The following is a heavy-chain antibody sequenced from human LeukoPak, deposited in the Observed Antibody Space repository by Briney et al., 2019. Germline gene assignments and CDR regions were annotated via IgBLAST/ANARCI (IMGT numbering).Heavy chain of an antibody. Sequence: SETLSLTCTVSGGSISTSSYYWGWVRQPPGKSLEWIGNIFYSGSTYYSPSLKSRVTISLDTSRNQFSLKVNSVTAADTAMYYCARDAARKAGGLDYWGQGTLVTVSS. CDR2: IFYSGST. J-gene: IGHJ4*02. CDR1: GGSISTSSYY. D-gene: IGHD3-10*01. CDR3: ARDAARKAGGLDY. V-gene: IGHV4-39*07.